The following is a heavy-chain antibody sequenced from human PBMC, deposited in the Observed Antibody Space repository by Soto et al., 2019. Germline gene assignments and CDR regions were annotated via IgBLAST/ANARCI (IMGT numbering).Heavy chain of an antibody. J-gene: IGHJ5*02. CDR1: GFTFSSYS. CDR2: ISSSSSYI. V-gene: IGHV3-21*01. CDR3: ARGHIVVVTAIHAPSWNNWFDP. Sequence: GGSLRLSCAASGFTFSSYSMNWVRQAPGKGLEWVSSISSSSSYIYYADSVKGRFTISRDNAKNSQYLQMNSLRAEDTAVYYCARGHIVVVTAIHAPSWNNWFDPWGQGTLVTVSS. D-gene: IGHD2-21*02.